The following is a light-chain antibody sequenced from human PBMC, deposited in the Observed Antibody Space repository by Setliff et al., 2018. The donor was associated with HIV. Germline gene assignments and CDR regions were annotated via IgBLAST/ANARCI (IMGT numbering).Light chain of an antibody. CDR3: SSYTSSSTPYV. CDR2: YVS. J-gene: IGLJ1*01. Sequence: QSALTQPASVSGSPGQSITISCTGTSSDVGGYNYVSWYQQHPGKAPKLMIYYVSNRPSGVSNRFSGSKSGNTASLTISGLQAEDEADYYCSSYTSSSTPYVFGTGTKVTGL. CDR1: SSDVGGYNY. V-gene: IGLV2-14*03.